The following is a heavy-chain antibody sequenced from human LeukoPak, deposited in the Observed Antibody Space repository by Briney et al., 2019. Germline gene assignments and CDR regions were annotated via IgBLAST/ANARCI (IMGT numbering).Heavy chain of an antibody. J-gene: IGHJ3*02. D-gene: IGHD2-15*01. CDR3: ARDQIFSVAAGPPFEIPYAFDI. CDR1: GGSISSGGYY. Sequence: PSETLSLTCTVSGGSISSGGYYWSWIRQPPGKGLEWIGYIYHSGSTYYNPSLKSRVTISVDRSKNQFSLKLSSVTAADTAVYYCARDQIFSVAAGPPFEIPYAFDIWGQGTMVTVSS. CDR2: IYHSGST. V-gene: IGHV4-30-2*01.